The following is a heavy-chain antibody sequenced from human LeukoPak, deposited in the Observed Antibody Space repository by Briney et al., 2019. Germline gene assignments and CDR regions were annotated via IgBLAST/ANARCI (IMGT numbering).Heavy chain of an antibody. J-gene: IGHJ4*02. CDR1: GFTFWSYG. CDR3: AKEGREIYSALDY. CDR2: VLDDGSNK. V-gene: IGHV3-30*02. D-gene: IGHD1-26*01. Sequence: PGGSLRLSCAASGFTFWSYGMHWLRHAPDEALVGGAFVLDDGSNKYYEDSVQGRFTISRNNSKNTLYLQMDSLRAEDTAVYYCAKEGREIYSALDYWGQGTLVTDSS.